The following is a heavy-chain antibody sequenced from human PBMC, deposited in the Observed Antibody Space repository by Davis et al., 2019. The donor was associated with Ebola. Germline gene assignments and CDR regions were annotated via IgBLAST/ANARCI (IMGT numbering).Heavy chain of an antibody. CDR2: IYRDGRT. V-gene: IGHV3-66*01. CDR1: ELIVSDNY. J-gene: IGHJ4*02. CDR3: ATTPQYSSGQNKPFDY. D-gene: IGHD6-19*01. Sequence: GSLRLSCAASELIVSDNYMSWVRQAPGKRPEWVSVIYRDGRTYYADSVKGRFTISRDNSKNTLYLQMNSLRAEDTAVYYCATTPQYSSGQNKPFDYWGQGTLVTVSS.